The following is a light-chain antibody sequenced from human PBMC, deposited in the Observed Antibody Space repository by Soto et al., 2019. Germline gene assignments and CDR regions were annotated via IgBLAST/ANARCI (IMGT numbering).Light chain of an antibody. CDR1: SGHSSYI. CDR3: ETWDSNTHKGV. J-gene: IGLJ3*02. Sequence: QLVLTQSSSASASLGSSVKLTCTLSSGHSSYIIAWHQQQPGKAPRYLMKLEGSGSYNKGSGVPDRFSGSSSGADRYLTISNLQFEDEADYYCETWDSNTHKGVFGGGTKLTVL. CDR2: LEGSGSY. V-gene: IGLV4-60*02.